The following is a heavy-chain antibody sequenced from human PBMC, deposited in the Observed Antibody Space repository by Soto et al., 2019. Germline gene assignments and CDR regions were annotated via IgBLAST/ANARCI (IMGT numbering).Heavy chain of an antibody. D-gene: IGHD2-15*01. J-gene: IGHJ5*02. CDR1: GVSISNSSYY. Sequence: SETLSLTCTVSGVSISNSSYYWGWIRLPPGKGLEWIGTIYYSGTTSYNPSLRSRVTISADTSKSQFSLNLTSVTAADTAVYYCARGGASSKWFAPWGQGTLVTVSS. V-gene: IGHV4-39*07. CDR3: ARGGASSKWFAP. CDR2: IYYSGTT.